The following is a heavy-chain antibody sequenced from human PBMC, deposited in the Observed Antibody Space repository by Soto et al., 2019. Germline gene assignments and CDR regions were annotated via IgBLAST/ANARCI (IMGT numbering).Heavy chain of an antibody. J-gene: IGHJ5*02. V-gene: IGHV4-30-2*01. CDR1: VASISGGGSS. Sequence: QLQESGPGRVKPSQPLSLTCPVSVASISGGGSSWSWIRQPPGKGLEWIGYIYHSGSTYYNPSLKSRVTISVDRSKNQFSLKLSSVTAADTAVYYCARVPGPWGQGTLVTVSS. CDR3: ARVPGP. CDR2: IYHSGST.